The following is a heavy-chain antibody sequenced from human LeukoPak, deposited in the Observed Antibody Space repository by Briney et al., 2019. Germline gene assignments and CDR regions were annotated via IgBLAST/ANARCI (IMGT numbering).Heavy chain of an antibody. CDR2: ISSSGSTI. Sequence: GGSLRLSCAASGFTFSSYEMNWVRQAPGKGLEWVSYISSSGSTIYYADSVKGRFTISRDSAKNSLYLQMNSLRAEDTAVYYCARGGEVYYYDSSGFVFDYWGQGTLVTVSS. J-gene: IGHJ4*02. CDR1: GFTFSSYE. CDR3: ARGGEVYYYDSSGFVFDY. D-gene: IGHD3-22*01. V-gene: IGHV3-48*03.